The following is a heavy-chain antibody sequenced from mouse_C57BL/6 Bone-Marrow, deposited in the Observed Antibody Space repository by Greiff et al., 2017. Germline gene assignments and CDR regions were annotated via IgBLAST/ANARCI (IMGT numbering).Heavy chain of an antibody. D-gene: IGHD1-1*01. V-gene: IGHV1-55*01. CDR2: IYPGSGST. CDR1: GYTFTSYW. Sequence: LQQPGAELVKPGASVKMSCKASGYTFTSYWITWVKQRPGQGLEWIGDIYPGSGSTNYNEKFKSKATLTVDTSSSTAYMQLSSLTSEDSAVYYCARPTEYYYYAMDYWGQGTSVTVSS. CDR3: ARPTEYYYYAMDY. J-gene: IGHJ4*01.